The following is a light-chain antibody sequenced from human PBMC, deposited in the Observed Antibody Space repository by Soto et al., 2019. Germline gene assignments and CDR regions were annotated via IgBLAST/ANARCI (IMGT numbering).Light chain of an antibody. CDR3: MQGTHWPHT. CDR1: KILLHSNVQNY. Sequence: DIVMAHAPLSLPFSRVEPASISFISNKILLHSNVQNYLDWYLQRPGQSPRRLIYKVSNRDSGVPDRFSGSGSGTDFTLKISGVEAEDVGLYYCMQGTHWPHTFGQGTKVDI. J-gene: IGKJ1*01. CDR2: KVS. V-gene: IGKV2-30*02.